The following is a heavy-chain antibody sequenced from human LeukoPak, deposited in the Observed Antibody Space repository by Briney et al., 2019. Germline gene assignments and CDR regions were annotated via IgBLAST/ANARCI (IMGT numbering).Heavy chain of an antibody. CDR1: GYTFTSYG. CDR2: ISDYNGYT. V-gene: IGHV1-18*04. J-gene: IGHJ4*02. CDR3: ARNDSSAYDY. D-gene: IGHD2-15*01. Sequence: GASLKVSCKASGYTFTSYGISWVRQAPGQGLEWTGWISDYNGYTKSAQNLQGRVTMTTDTSTSTAYMELRSLRSDDTAVYYCARNDSSAYDYWGQGTLVTVSS.